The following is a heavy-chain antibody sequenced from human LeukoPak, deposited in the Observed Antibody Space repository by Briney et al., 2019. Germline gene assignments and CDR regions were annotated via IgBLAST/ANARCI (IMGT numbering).Heavy chain of an antibody. CDR2: ISWNSGSI. CDR3: AKERGYSGYALTIAVAGGLDY. V-gene: IGHV3-9*01. J-gene: IGHJ4*02. D-gene: IGHD5-12*01. Sequence: PGRSLRLSCAASGFTFDDYAMHWVRQAPGKGLGWVPGISWNSGSIGYADSVKGRFTISRDNAKNSLYLQMNSLRAEDTALYYCAKERGYSGYALTIAVAGGLDYWGQGTLVTVS. CDR1: GFTFDDYA.